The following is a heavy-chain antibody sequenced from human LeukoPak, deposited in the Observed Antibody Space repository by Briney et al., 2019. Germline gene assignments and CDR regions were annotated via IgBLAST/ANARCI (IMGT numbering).Heavy chain of an antibody. Sequence: GSLRLSCAASGFTFSSYGMHWVRQAPGKGLEWVAVISYDGSNKYYADSVKGRFTISRDNSKNTLYLQMNSLRAEDTAVYYCAKLLSTATFDYWGQGTLVTVSS. CDR1: GFTFSSYG. V-gene: IGHV3-30*18. CDR2: ISYDGSNK. CDR3: AKLLSTATFDY. D-gene: IGHD2-15*01. J-gene: IGHJ4*02.